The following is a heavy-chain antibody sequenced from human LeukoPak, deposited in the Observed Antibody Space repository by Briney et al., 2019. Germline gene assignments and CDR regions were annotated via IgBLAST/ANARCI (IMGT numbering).Heavy chain of an antibody. J-gene: IGHJ5*02. CDR3: AKDLTTTWSLAS. D-gene: IGHD1-14*01. CDR1: GFTFSSCG. Sequence: GGSLRLSCLASGFTFSSCGMHWVRQAPGKGLDWVAVISHDGRNKCYADSVKGRFTISRDNSKNTLYLQMNSLTPEDTAVYYCAKDLTTTWSLASWGRGSLVTVSS. V-gene: IGHV3-30*18. CDR2: ISHDGRNK.